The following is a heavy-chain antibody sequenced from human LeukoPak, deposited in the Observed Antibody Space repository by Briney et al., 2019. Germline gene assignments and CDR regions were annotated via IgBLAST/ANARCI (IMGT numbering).Heavy chain of an antibody. J-gene: IGHJ4*02. Sequence: GGSLRLSCAASGFTFSSYAMSWVRQAPGKGLEWVSAISGSGGRTYYADSVKGRFTISRDNSKNTLYLQMNSLRAEDTAVYYCAQDLSYIGLDNWGQGTLVTVSS. CDR1: GFTFSSYA. CDR3: AQDLSYIGLDN. CDR2: ISGSGGRT. V-gene: IGHV3-23*01. D-gene: IGHD2-15*01.